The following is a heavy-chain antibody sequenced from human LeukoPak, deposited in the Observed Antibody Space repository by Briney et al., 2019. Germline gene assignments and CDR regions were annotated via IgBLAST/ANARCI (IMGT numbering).Heavy chain of an antibody. CDR3: AKDYEAYCGGDCYSFFDN. CDR2: ISYDGSNK. D-gene: IGHD2-21*02. Sequence: GRSLRLSCAASGFTFNSYGMHWVRQAPGKGLEWVAVISYDGSNKYYADSVKGRFTISRDNSKNTVNLQMNSLRAEDTAVYYCAKDYEAYCGGDCYSFFDNGGQGTLVTVSS. J-gene: IGHJ4*02. CDR1: GFTFNSYG. V-gene: IGHV3-30*18.